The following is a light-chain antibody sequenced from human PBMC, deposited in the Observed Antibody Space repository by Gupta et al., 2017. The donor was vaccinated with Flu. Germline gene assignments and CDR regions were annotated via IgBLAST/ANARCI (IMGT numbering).Light chain of an antibody. CDR2: AAS. CDR3: QQSYSTPWT. V-gene: IGKV1-39*01. J-gene: IGKJ1*01. CDR1: RSSSTH. Sequence: PSSLSASVGDRVTITCLANRSSSTHLNWYQQKPGKAPKVLIYAASSLQSGVPARFSGSGSGTDFTLTISSLQPEDFAAYYCQQSYSTPWTFGQGTKVEIK.